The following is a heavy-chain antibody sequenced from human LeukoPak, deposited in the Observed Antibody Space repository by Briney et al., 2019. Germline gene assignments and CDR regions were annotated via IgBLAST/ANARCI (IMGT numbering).Heavy chain of an antibody. V-gene: IGHV3-9*01. CDR3: AKIRGDGPFDY. CDR2: ISWNSGSI. Sequence: GGSLRLSCAASGFTFDDYAMHWVRQAPGKGLEWVSGISWNSGSIGYADSVKGRFTISRDNSKNSLYLQMNSLRTEDTALYYYAKIRGDGPFDYWGQGTLVTVSS. J-gene: IGHJ4*02. D-gene: IGHD5-24*01. CDR1: GFTFDDYA.